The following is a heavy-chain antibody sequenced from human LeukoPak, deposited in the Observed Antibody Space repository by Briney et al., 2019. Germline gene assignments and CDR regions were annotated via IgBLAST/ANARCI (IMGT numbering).Heavy chain of an antibody. D-gene: IGHD6-13*01. CDR1: GFTSSNYA. CDR3: ARRGQQLRSYYFDY. CDR2: ISSNGGNT. J-gene: IGHJ4*02. V-gene: IGHV3-64*01. Sequence: GGSLRLSCAASGFTSSNYAMYWVRQAPGKGLEYVSGISSNGGNTYYANSVKGRFTISRDNSKNTLYLQMGSLRAEDMAVYYCARRGQQLRSYYFDYWGQGTLVTVSS.